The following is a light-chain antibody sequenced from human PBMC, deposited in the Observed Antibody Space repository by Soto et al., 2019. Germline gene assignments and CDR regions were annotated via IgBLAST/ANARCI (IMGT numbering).Light chain of an antibody. CDR2: GAS. CDR1: QSVSSS. CDR3: QQYNYWPQT. V-gene: IGKV3-15*01. J-gene: IGKJ2*01. Sequence: EIVMTQSPATLSVSPGERGALSCRASQSVSSSVALYQQRPGQAPRLLIYGASTRATGIPARFSGSGSGTEFILTVSSLQSEDFAVYYCQQYNYWPQTFGQGTKLEIK.